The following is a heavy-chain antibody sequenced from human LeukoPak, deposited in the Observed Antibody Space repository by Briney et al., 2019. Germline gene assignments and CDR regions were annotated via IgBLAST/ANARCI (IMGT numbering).Heavy chain of an antibody. J-gene: IGHJ6*02. D-gene: IGHD3-10*01. CDR3: ARAQWFGELHYGMDV. V-gene: IGHV1-18*01. Sequence: ASVKVSCKASGYTFTSYGISWVRQAPGQGLEWMGWISAYNGNTNYAQKLQGRVTMTTDTSTSTAYMELSSLRSEDTAVYYCARAQWFGELHYGMDVWGQGTTVTVSS. CDR2: ISAYNGNT. CDR1: GYTFTSYG.